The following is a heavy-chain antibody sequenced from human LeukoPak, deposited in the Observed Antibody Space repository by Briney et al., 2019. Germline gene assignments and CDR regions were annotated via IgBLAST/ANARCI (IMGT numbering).Heavy chain of an antibody. D-gene: IGHD1-1*01. V-gene: IGHV4-31*03. J-gene: IGHJ4*02. CDR1: GGSISSGGYY. CDR3: ARGPRGQRFDY. Sequence: SETLSLTCTVSGGSISSGGYYWSWIRQHPGKGLEWIGYIYYSGSTYYNPSLKSRVTISVDTSKNQFSLKLNSVTAADTAVYYCARGPRGQRFDYWGQGTLVTVSS. CDR2: IYYSGST.